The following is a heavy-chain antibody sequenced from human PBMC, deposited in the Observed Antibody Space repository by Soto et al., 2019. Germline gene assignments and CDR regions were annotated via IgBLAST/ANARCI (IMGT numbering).Heavy chain of an antibody. CDR2: ISSSSSYT. CDR3: ARDGLFTYVGSYYGGLGPFDY. J-gene: IGHJ4*02. V-gene: IGHV3-11*06. Sequence: QVQLVESGGGLVKPGGSLRLSCAASGFTFSDYYMSWIRQAPGKGLEWVSYISSSSSYTNYADSVKGRFTISRDNAKNSLYLQMNSLRAEDTAVYYCARDGLFTYVGSYYGGLGPFDYWGQGTLVTVSS. CDR1: GFTFSDYY. D-gene: IGHD1-26*01.